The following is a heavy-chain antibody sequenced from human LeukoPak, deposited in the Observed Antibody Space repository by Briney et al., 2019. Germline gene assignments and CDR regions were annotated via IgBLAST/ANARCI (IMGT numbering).Heavy chain of an antibody. CDR3: ARGETAMEA. CDR2: INSDGSTI. V-gene: IGHV3-74*01. J-gene: IGHJ4*02. D-gene: IGHD5-18*01. CDR1: GFTFSSYW. Sequence: GGSLRLSCAASGFTFSSYWMHWVRQAPGKGLVWVSRINSDGSTIRYADSVRGRFTISRDNVKNTLYVRMNSLRLEDTGVYYCARGETAMEAWGQGTLVTVSS.